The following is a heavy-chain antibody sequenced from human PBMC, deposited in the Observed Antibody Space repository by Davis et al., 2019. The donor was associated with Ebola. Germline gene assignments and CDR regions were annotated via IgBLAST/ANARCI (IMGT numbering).Heavy chain of an antibody. CDR3: ARRLAVGSSGYYFDY. CDR1: GGSFSGYY. CDR2: INHSGST. J-gene: IGHJ4*02. D-gene: IGHD3-22*01. V-gene: IGHV4-34*01. Sequence: PGGSLRLSCAVYGGSFSGYYWSWIRQPPGKGLEWIGEINHSGSTNYNPSLKSRVTISVDTSKNQFSLKLSSVTAADTAVYYCARRLAVGSSGYYFDYWGQGTLVTVSS.